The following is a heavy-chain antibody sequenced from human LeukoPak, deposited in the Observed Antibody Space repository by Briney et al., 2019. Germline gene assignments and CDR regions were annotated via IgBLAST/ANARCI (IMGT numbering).Heavy chain of an antibody. CDR1: GGSISSYY. J-gene: IGHJ6*02. D-gene: IGHD5-18*01. V-gene: IGHV4-59*01. Sequence: SETLSLTCTVSGGSISSYYWSWIRQPPGKGLEWIGYIYYSGGTNYNPSLKSRVTISVDTSKNQFSLKLSSVTAADTAVYYCARDARGYCYGRPDYYGMDVWGQGTTVTVSS. CDR2: IYYSGGT. CDR3: ARDARGYCYGRPDYYGMDV.